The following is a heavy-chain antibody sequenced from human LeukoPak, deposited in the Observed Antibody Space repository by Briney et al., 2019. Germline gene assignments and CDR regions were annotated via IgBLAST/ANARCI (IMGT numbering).Heavy chain of an antibody. CDR2: INSAGNTT. CDR3: AGGMMGSSAFDY. J-gene: IGHJ4*02. V-gene: IGHV3-74*01. D-gene: IGHD6-19*01. CDR1: GLTFTRYW. Sequence: GGSLRLSCAASGLTFTRYWMHWVRQAPGKGLVWVSRINSAGNTTDYAESVKGRFSISRDNSKNTLSLQLNNLRVEVTAVYYWAGGMMGSSAFDYWGQGTLVTVSS.